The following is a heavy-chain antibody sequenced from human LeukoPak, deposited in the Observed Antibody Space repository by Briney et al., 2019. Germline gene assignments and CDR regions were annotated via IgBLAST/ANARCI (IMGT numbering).Heavy chain of an antibody. J-gene: IGHJ4*02. V-gene: IGHV3-23*01. CDR2: ISVAGSKR. CDR1: GFTFNSYA. CDR3: AKDSLAYCTSSSCFDFDF. D-gene: IGHD2-2*01. Sequence: QPGGSLRLSCAASGFTFNSYAMSWVRQAPGKGLEWVSGISVAGSKRHYADSVKGRFTISRDNSKNTLYLQMNSLRAEDTALYYCAKDSLAYCTSSSCFDFDFWGQGALVTVSP.